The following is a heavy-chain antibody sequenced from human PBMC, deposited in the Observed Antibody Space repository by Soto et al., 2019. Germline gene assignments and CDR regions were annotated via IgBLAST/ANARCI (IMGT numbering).Heavy chain of an antibody. CDR1: GGSISSGGYY. V-gene: IGHV4-31*03. CDR2: IYYSGST. D-gene: IGHD5-18*01. Sequence: SETVSLTCTVSGGSISSGGYYWSWIRQHPGKGLEWIGYIYYSGSTYYNPSLKSRVTISVDTSKNQFSLKLSSVTAADTAVYYCARGPRSYGYGAYYYYYGMDVWGQGTTVTVSS. J-gene: IGHJ6*02. CDR3: ARGPRSYGYGAYYYYYGMDV.